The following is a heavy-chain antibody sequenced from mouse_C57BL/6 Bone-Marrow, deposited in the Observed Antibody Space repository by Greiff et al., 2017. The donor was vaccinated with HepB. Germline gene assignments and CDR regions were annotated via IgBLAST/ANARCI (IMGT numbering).Heavy chain of an antibody. CDR2: IDPSDSYT. Sequence: QVQLQQPGAELVKPGASVKLSCKASGYTFTSYWMQWVKQRPGQGLEWIGEIDPSDSYTNCNQKFKGKATLTVDTSSSTAYMQLSSLTSEDSAVYYCARGELRLLYYYAMDYWGQGTSVTVSS. J-gene: IGHJ4*01. CDR3: ARGELRLLYYYAMDY. CDR1: GYTFTSYW. D-gene: IGHD3-2*02. V-gene: IGHV1-50*01.